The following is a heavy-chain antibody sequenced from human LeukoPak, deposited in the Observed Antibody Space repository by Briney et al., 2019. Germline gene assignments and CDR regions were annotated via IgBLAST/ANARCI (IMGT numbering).Heavy chain of an antibody. Sequence: PGGSLRLSWAASGFTFSSYSMNWVRQAPGKGLEWVSSISSSSSYIYYADSVKGRFTISRDNAKNSLYLQMNSLRAEDTAVYYCARWDYDSSGYYLIDYWGQGTLVTVSS. J-gene: IGHJ4*02. V-gene: IGHV3-21*01. D-gene: IGHD3-22*01. CDR1: GFTFSSYS. CDR3: ARWDYDSSGYYLIDY. CDR2: ISSSSSYI.